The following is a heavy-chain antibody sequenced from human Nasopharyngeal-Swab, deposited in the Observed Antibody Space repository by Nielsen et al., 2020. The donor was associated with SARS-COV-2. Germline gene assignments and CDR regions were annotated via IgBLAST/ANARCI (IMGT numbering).Heavy chain of an antibody. D-gene: IGHD6-6*01. CDR3: ARVPLEYSSSSFDY. CDR1: GFTFSTYS. V-gene: IGHV3-21*01. CDR2: ISSSSSYI. Sequence: GGSLRLSCAASGFTFSTYSMNWVRQAPGKGLEWVSSISSSSSYIYYADSVKGRFTISRDNAKNSLYLQMNSLRAEDTAVYYCARVPLEYSSSSFDYRGQGTLVTVSS. J-gene: IGHJ4*02.